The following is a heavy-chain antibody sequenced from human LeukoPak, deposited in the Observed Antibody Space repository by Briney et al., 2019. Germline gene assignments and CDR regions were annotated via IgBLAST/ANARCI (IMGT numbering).Heavy chain of an antibody. CDR1: GGSISSSSYY. CDR2: IYYSGST. D-gene: IGHD3-22*01. J-gene: IGHJ4*02. CDR3: ARLYYDSSGYYQICYFDY. Sequence: SETLSLTCIVSGGSISSSSYYWGWIRQPPGKGLEWIGSIYYSGSTYYNPSLKSRVTISVDTSKNQFSLTLSSVTAADTAVYYCARLYYDSSGYYQICYFDYWGQGTLVTVSS. V-gene: IGHV4-39*01.